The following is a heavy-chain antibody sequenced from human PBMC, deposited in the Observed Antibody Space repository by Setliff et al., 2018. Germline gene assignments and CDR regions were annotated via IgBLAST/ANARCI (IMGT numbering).Heavy chain of an antibody. CDR3: RLAHCSNNCEEALDY. D-gene: IGHD2-2*01. J-gene: IGHJ4*02. Sequence: SETLSLTCAVYGDSFSDYYWSWIRQPPGKGLEWIEEINHRGSTNYNPSLKSRVTMSVDTSKNQFSLKLNSVTAADTAVYYFRLAHCSNNCEEALDYWSQGTLVTVSS. CDR1: GDSFSDYY. V-gene: IGHV4-34*01. CDR2: INHRGST.